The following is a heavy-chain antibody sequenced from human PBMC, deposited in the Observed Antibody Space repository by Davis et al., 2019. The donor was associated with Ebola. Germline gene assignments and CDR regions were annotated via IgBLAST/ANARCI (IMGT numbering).Heavy chain of an antibody. D-gene: IGHD6-6*01. V-gene: IGHV1-46*01. Sequence: ASVQDSCKASGYIFTGHYMHRVRHAPGQGLEWLGWINPSGGSTSYAQKFQGRVTMTRDTSTSTVYMELSSLRSEDTAVYYCARDHTKMARGSSFDYWGQGTLVTVSS. CDR3: ARDHTKMARGSSFDY. CDR2: INPSGGST. J-gene: IGHJ4*02. CDR1: GYIFTGHY.